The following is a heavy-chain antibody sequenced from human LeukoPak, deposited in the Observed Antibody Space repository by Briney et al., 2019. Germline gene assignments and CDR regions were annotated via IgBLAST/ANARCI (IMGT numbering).Heavy chain of an antibody. CDR1: GFTFSSYG. D-gene: IGHD6-6*01. CDR2: ISYDGSNK. J-gene: IGHJ5*02. V-gene: IGHV3-30*18. CDR3: AKYARGSSSNWFDP. Sequence: QPGRSLRLSCAASGFTFSSYGMHRVRQAPGKGLEWVAVISYDGSNKYYADSVKGRFTISRDNSKNTLYLQMNSLRAEDTAVYYCAKYARGSSSNWFDPWGQGTLVTVSS.